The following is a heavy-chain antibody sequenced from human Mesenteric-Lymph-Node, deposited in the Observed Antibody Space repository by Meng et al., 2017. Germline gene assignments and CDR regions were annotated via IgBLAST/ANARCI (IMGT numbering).Heavy chain of an antibody. V-gene: IGHV4-34*01. CDR3: ARGGYSGYAD. CDR1: GGSFSGYY. Sequence: QVQLQQWGAGLLKSSETLSLTCAVYGGSFSGYYWSGIRQPPGKGLEWIGEINHSGSTNYNPSLKSRVTISVDTSKNQFSLKLSSVTAADTAFYYCARGGYSGYADWGQGTLVTVSS. J-gene: IGHJ4*02. CDR2: INHSGST. D-gene: IGHD5-12*01.